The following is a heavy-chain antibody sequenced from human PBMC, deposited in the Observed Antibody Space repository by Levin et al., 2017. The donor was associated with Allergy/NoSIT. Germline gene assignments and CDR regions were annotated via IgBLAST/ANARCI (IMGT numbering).Heavy chain of an antibody. Sequence: SETLSLTCTVSGGSISSYYWSWIRQPPGKGLEWIGYIYYSGSTNYNPSLKSRVTISVDTSKNQFSLKLSSVTAADTAVYYCARSPGYYYDSSGYLDYWGQGTLVTVSS. J-gene: IGHJ4*02. CDR2: IYYSGST. V-gene: IGHV4-59*01. CDR1: GGSISSYY. D-gene: IGHD3-22*01. CDR3: ARSPGYYYDSSGYLDY.